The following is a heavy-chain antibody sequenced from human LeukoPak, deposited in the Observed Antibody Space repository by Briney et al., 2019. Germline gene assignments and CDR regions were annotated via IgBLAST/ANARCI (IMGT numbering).Heavy chain of an antibody. CDR1: GFSFSTYS. J-gene: IGHJ4*02. CDR2: ISGSSSTI. V-gene: IGHV3-48*01. Sequence: GGSLRLPCAASGFSFSTYSMNWVRQAPGQGLEWISYISGSSSTIYYADSVKGRFTISRDNAKNSLYLQMNSLRAGDTAVYYCTSSLSSSTSHWGQGTLVIVS. D-gene: IGHD2-2*01. CDR3: TSSLSSSTSH.